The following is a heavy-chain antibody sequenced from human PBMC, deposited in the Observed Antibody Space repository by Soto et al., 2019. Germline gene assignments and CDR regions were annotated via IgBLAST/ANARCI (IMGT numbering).Heavy chain of an antibody. CDR1: GGSISSGGYY. CDR2: IYYSRST. Sequence: PSETLSLTCTVSGGSISSGGYYWSWIRQHPGKGLEWIGYIYYSRSTYYNPSLKSRVTISVDTSKNQFSLKLSSVTAADTAVYYCAREKVVVGYYGMDVWGQGTTVTVSS. CDR3: AREKVVVGYYGMDV. J-gene: IGHJ6*02. V-gene: IGHV4-31*03. D-gene: IGHD2-15*01.